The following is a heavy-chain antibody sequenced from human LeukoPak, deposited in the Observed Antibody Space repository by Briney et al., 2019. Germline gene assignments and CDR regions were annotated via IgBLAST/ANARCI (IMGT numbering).Heavy chain of an antibody. CDR1: GFTFSSYA. CDR2: ISVSGGST. CDR3: AKSWIAARPNVYYFDY. D-gene: IGHD6-6*01. J-gene: IGHJ4*02. V-gene: IGHV3-23*01. Sequence: GGSLRLSCAASGFTFSSYAMSWVRQAPGKGLEWVSAISVSGGSTYYADSVKGRFTISRDNSKNTLYLQMNSLRAEDTDVYDCAKSWIAARPNVYYFDYWGQGTLVTVSS.